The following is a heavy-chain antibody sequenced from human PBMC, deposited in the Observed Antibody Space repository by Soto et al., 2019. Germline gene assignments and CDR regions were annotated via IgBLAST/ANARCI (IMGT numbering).Heavy chain of an antibody. V-gene: IGHV3-23*01. CDR3: VKDRRGQDFDYEPAAPY. CDR1: GFTFSAYA. D-gene: IGHD4-17*01. CDR2: GTGSGGTT. J-gene: IGHJ4*02. Sequence: EVQVLESGVGLVQPGGSLRLTCAASGFTFSAYALGWVRQAPGKGLEWVSTGTGSGGTTYYPDSVKGRFTVSRDNSKNTLYLQTNSLRAEDTAVYYCVKDRRGQDFDYEPAAPYWGQGNLVTVSS.